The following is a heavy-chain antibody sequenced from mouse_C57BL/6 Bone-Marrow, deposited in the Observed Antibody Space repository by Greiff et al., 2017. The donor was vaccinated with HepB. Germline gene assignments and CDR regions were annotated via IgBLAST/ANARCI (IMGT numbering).Heavy chain of an antibody. J-gene: IGHJ2*01. CDR2: IRLKSDNYAT. D-gene: IGHD1-1*01. CDR3: TAGYGSSYVDY. Sequence: GGSMKLSCVASGFTFSNYWMNWVRQSPEKGLEWVAQIRLKSDNYATHYAESVKGRFTISRDDSKSSVYLQMNNLRAEDTGIYYCTAGYGSSYVDYWGQGTTLTVSS. CDR1: GFTFSNYW. V-gene: IGHV6-3*01.